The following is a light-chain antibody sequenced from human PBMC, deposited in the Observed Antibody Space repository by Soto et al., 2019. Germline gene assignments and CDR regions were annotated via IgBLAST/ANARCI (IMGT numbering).Light chain of an antibody. CDR2: AAS. V-gene: IGKV1-39*01. Sequence: DIQMTQSPSSLSASVGDRVTITCRASQRINNYLNWYQQKPGKAPNLLIYAASSLQSGVPSRFSGSGSGTDFTLTISSLQPEDFATYYRQQSYSTPRGLTFGGGTKVDIK. CDR3: QQSYSTPRGLT. CDR1: QRINNY. J-gene: IGKJ4*01.